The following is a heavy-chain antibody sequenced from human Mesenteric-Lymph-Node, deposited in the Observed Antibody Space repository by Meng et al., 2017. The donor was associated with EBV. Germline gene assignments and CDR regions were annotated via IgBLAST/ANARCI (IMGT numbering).Heavy chain of an antibody. J-gene: IGHJ4*02. V-gene: IGHV4-34*01. CDR3: ARGAAFLVQ. D-gene: IGHD3-10*01. Sequence: QVQLRQWGAGLLKLSGTLSLTCVVYGESSSGYYWTWIRQPPGKGLEWIGEINHSGSTNYSPSLKSRVTISGDTSKKEFSLKLTSVTAADTAVYYCARGAAFLVQWGQGTLVTVSS. CDR1: GESSSGYY. CDR2: INHSGST.